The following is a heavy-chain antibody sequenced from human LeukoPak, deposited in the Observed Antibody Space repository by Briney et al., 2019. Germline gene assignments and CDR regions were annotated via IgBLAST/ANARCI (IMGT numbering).Heavy chain of an antibody. CDR2: IYYSGST. Sequence: SETLSLTCAVYAGSFSGYYWSWIRQPPGKGLEWIGYIYYSGSTNYNPSLKSRVTISVDTSKNQFSLKLSSVTAADTAVYYCARDLSIVGAPDAFDIWGQGTMVTVSS. D-gene: IGHD1-26*01. V-gene: IGHV4-59*01. J-gene: IGHJ3*02. CDR3: ARDLSIVGAPDAFDI. CDR1: AGSFSGYY.